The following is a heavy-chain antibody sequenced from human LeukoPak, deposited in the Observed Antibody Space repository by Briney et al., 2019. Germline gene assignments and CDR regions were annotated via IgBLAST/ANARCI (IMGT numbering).Heavy chain of an antibody. V-gene: IGHV3-21*01. CDR2: ISSSSSYI. CDR1: GFTFSSYS. Sequence: AGGSLRLSCAASGFTFSSYSMNWVRQAPGKGLEWVSSISSSSSYIYYADSVKGRFTISRDNAKNPLYLQMNSLRAEDTAVYYCARDHQHYYGSGSYLRWGQGTLVTVSS. D-gene: IGHD3-10*01. J-gene: IGHJ4*02. CDR3: ARDHQHYYGSGSYLR.